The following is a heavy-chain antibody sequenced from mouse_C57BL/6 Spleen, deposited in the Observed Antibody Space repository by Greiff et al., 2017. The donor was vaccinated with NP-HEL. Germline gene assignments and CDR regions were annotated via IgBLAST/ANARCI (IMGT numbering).Heavy chain of an antibody. Sequence: EVKLMESGAELVRPGASVKLSCTASGFNIKDYYMHWVKQRPEQGLEWIGRIDPEDGDTEYAPKFQGKATMTADTSSNTAYLQLSSLTSEDTAVYYCTTRKVFITTVPYFDYWGQGTTLTVSS. CDR3: TTRKVFITTVPYFDY. V-gene: IGHV14-1*01. CDR1: GFNIKDYY. D-gene: IGHD1-1*01. J-gene: IGHJ2*01. CDR2: IDPEDGDT.